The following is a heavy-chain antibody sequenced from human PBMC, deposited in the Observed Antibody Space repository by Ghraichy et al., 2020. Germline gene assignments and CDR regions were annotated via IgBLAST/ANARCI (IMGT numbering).Heavy chain of an antibody. D-gene: IGHD6-19*01. CDR1: GFTFSTYA. J-gene: IGHJ4*02. V-gene: IGHV3-23*01. CDR3: AKYGSGLEY. CDR2: ISGSGGTT. Sequence: GGSLRLSCAASGFTFSTYAMTWVRQAPGKGLEWVSLISGSGGTTHYADSVKGRFTISRDNSKDTLYLQMSSLRADDTAVYYCAKYGSGLEYGGQGIRVTVSS.